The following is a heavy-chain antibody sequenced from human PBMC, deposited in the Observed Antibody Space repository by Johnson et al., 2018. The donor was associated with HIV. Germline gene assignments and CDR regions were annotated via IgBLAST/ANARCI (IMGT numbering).Heavy chain of an antibody. CDR3: AKDHQDYGGNSDAFDI. CDR2: TRNDENNK. J-gene: IGHJ3*02. Sequence: QVQLVESGGGVVQPGGSLRLSCAASGFTFSSYGMHWVRQAPGKGLEWVSGVTRNDENNKYYADSVKGRFTISRDNSKNTLYLQMNSLRAEDTAVYYCAKDHQDYGGNSDAFDIWGQGTMVTVSS. D-gene: IGHD4-23*01. V-gene: IGHV3-30*02. CDR1: GFTFSSYG.